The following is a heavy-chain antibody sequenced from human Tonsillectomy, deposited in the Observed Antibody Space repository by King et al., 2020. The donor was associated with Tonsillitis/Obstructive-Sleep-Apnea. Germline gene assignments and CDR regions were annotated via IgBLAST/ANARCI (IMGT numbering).Heavy chain of an antibody. CDR3: ARENDYGGNPPAFDY. CDR2: INAYNGNT. Sequence: VQLVESGAEVKKPGASVKVSCKASGYTFTSYDISWVRQAPGQGLEWMGWINAYNGNTNYAQKVQGRVTMTTDTSTSTAYMELRSLRSDDTAVYYCARENDYGGNPPAFDYWGQGTLVTVSS. CDR1: GYTFTSYD. J-gene: IGHJ4*02. V-gene: IGHV1-18*01. D-gene: IGHD4-23*01.